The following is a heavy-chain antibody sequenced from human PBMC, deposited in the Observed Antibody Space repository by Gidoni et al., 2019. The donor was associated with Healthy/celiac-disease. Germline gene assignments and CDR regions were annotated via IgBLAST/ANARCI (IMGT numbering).Heavy chain of an antibody. CDR2: IDYSWST. J-gene: IGHJ6*02. V-gene: IGHV4-31*03. D-gene: IGHD6-6*01. CDR1: GGSIRSGGHY. CDR3: ARDKSVRYSSSSHGIDV. Sequence: QVQLQESGPGLVKPSQTLSLTCTVSGGSIRSGGHYWSWIRQHPGKGLEWFGYIDYSWSTYYNPALKNRVTISVDTSKNQFSLKLSSVTAADTAVYYCARDKSVRYSSSSHGIDVWGQGTTVTVSS.